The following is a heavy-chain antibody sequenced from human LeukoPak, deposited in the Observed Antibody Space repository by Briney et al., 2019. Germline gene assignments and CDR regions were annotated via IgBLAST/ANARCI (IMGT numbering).Heavy chain of an antibody. J-gene: IGHJ4*02. V-gene: IGHV3-7*01. CDR2: VKRDGSEK. Sequence: GGSLRLSCAASGFTFGTYWMSWVRQAPGKGLEWVANVKRDGSEKYYVASVKGRFTISRDNAKNSLYLQMNSLRPEDTAVYYCARDDAGFCDYWGQGTPVTVSS. D-gene: IGHD3-3*01. CDR3: ARDDAGFCDY. CDR1: GFTFGTYW.